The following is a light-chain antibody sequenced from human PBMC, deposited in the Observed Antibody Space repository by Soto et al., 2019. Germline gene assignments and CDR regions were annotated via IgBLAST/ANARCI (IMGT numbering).Light chain of an antibody. J-gene: IGKJ1*01. CDR1: QSVSSN. Sequence: EIVMTQSPATLSVSPGERATLSCRASQSVSSNLAWYQQKPGQAPRLLIYVASTRATCIPARFSGSGSGTDFTLTISSRQSEDFAVYYCQQYNNWPRTFGQGTKVEIK. CDR2: VAS. V-gene: IGKV3-15*01. CDR3: QQYNNWPRT.